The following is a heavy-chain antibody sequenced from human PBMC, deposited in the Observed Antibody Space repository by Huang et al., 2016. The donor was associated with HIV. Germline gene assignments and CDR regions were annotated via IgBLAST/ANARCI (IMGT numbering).Heavy chain of an antibody. D-gene: IGHD6-13*01. Sequence: DVRLVAFGGGPAQPGGSLRLSCVASGFSFSYSSMTLVRQAPGKGLEWISYISASSDVIYYADSVRGRFTVSRDNAKESLYLGMNKLRGDDTAIYYCARDVGYSSGWYTYYYMDVWGEGTAVTVSS. CDR1: GFSFSYSS. J-gene: IGHJ6*03. CDR2: ISASSDVI. V-gene: IGHV3-48*01. CDR3: ARDVGYSSGWYTYYYMDV.